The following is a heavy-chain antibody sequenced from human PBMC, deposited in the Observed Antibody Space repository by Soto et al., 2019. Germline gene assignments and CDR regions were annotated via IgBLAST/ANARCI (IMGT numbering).Heavy chain of an antibody. CDR2: IKQDGSEK. CDR3: ARLGYCSGGSCRRLLSRVSYFQH. CDR1: GFTFSSYW. J-gene: IGHJ1*01. D-gene: IGHD2-15*01. Sequence: GGSLRLSCAASGFTFSSYWMSWVRQAPGKRLEWVANIKQDGSEKYYVDSVKGRFTISRDNAKNSLYLQMNSLRAEDTAVYYCARLGYCSGGSCRRLLSRVSYFQHWGQGTLVTVSS. V-gene: IGHV3-7*01.